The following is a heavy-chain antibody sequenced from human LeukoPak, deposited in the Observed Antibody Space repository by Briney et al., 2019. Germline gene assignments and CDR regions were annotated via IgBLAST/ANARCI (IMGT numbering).Heavy chain of an antibody. CDR3: ASSVYYYYGMDV. Sequence: SETLSLTCTVSGGSVSSGNYCWSWIRQPPGKGLEWIGEINHSGSTNYNPSLKSRVTISVDTSKNQFSLKLSSVTAADTAVYYCASSVYYYYGMDVWGQGTTVTVSS. CDR1: GGSVSSGNYC. J-gene: IGHJ6*02. CDR2: INHSGST. V-gene: IGHV4-39*07.